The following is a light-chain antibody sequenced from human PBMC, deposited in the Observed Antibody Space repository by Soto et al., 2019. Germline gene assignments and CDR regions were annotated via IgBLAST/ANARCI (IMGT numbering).Light chain of an antibody. Sequence: EVVMTQSPATLSVSPGERATLSCRASQTVRDSLAWYQQKPGQAPRLLIYGANTRATGIPARFSGSGSGAEFTLTINILQSEDFEVYYCQQYNDRPQLTFGGGTKVDI. CDR1: QTVRDS. V-gene: IGKV3D-15*01. CDR3: QQYNDRPQLT. J-gene: IGKJ4*01. CDR2: GAN.